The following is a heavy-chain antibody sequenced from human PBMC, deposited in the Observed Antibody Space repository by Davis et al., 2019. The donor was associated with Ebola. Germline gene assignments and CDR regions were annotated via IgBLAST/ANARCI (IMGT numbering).Heavy chain of an antibody. V-gene: IGHV4-59*05. CDR2: IYYSGST. CDR1: GGSISSYY. Sequence: PSETLSLTCTVSGGSISSYYWSWIRQPPGKGLEWIGSIYYSGSTYYNPSLKSRVTISVDTSKNQFSLKLSSVTAADTAVYYCARGGTLWFGELVNYWGQGTLVTVSS. J-gene: IGHJ4*02. D-gene: IGHD3-10*01. CDR3: ARGGTLWFGELVNY.